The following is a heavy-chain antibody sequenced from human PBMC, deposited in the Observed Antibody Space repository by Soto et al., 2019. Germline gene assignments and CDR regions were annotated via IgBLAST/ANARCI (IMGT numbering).Heavy chain of an antibody. V-gene: IGHV3-53*02. CDR3: AKGQVTLFGVVYSGGYFDL. CDR2: IYSGGST. J-gene: IGHJ2*01. CDR1: GFTVSSNY. D-gene: IGHD3-3*01. Sequence: EVQLVETGGGLIQPGGSLRLSCAASGFTVSSNYMSWVRQAPGKGLEWVSVIYSGGSTYYADSVKGRFTFSRDNSKSTLYLQMNNLRAEDTAVYFCAKGQVTLFGVVYSGGYFDLWGRGTLVTVSS.